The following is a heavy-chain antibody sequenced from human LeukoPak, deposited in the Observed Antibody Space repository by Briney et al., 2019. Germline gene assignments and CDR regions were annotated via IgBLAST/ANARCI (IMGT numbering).Heavy chain of an antibody. Sequence: PSQTLSLTCAISGDSVSSNSAAWNWIRQSPSRGLEWLGRTYYRSKWYNDYAVSVKSRITINPDTSKNQFSLKLSSVTAADTAVYYCARVVRDGYNFRVFLRYFDYWGQGTLVTVSS. D-gene: IGHD5-24*01. CDR2: TYYRSKWYN. J-gene: IGHJ4*02. V-gene: IGHV6-1*01. CDR3: ARVVRDGYNFRVFLRYFDY. CDR1: GDSVSSNSAA.